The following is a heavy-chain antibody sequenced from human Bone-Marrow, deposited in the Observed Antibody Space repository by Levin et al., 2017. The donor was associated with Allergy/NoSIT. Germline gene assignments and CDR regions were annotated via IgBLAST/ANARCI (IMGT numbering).Heavy chain of an antibody. V-gene: IGHV4-59*01. D-gene: IGHD5-12*01. CDR1: GGFIRSNY. J-gene: IGHJ3*01. CDR2: LFYSGST. CDR3: ARAGEGYSGYVDGCDV. Sequence: SETLSLTCTVPGGFIRSNYWSWIRQSPGKGLEWLGFLFYSGSTLYNPSLRSRLTMSVDTSKNQLSLELSSVTAADTAVYYCARAGEGYSGYVDGCDVWGQGTVVTVSS.